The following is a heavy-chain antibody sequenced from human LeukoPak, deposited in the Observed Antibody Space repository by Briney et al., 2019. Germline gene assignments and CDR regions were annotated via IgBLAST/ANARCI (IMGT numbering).Heavy chain of an antibody. Sequence: QSSETLSLTCAVHGGSFSGYYWSWIRQPPGKGLEWIGEINHSGSTNYNPSLKSRVTISVDTSKNQFSLKLSSVTAADTAVYYCARGPTMVRLNYWGQGTLVTVSS. D-gene: IGHD3-10*01. CDR2: INHSGST. CDR3: ARGPTMVRLNY. V-gene: IGHV4-34*01. CDR1: GGSFSGYY. J-gene: IGHJ4*02.